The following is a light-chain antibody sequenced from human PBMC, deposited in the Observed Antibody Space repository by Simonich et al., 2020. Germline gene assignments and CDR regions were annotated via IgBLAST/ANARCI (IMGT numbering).Light chain of an antibody. J-gene: IGLJ3*02. Sequence: QSALTQPASVSGSPGQSTTISCPGTSIDVGGYNYAPWYQQHPGKAPKLMIYDVSKRPSGVSNRFSGSKSGNTASLTISGLQAEDEADYYCSSYTSSSTWVFGGGTKLTVL. V-gene: IGLV2-14*01. CDR2: DVS. CDR1: SIDVGGYNY. CDR3: SSYTSSSTWV.